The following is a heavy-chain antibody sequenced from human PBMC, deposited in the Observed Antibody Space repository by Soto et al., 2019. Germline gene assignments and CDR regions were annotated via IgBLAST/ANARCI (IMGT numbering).Heavy chain of an antibody. D-gene: IGHD2-2*01. CDR3: ARGPCNSTSCYGFDY. CDR1: SGSMSSYY. CDR2: IYYTGSP. V-gene: IGHV4-59*01. Sequence: SETLSLTCTVSSGSMSSYYWTWIRQPPGKGLEWIGYIYYTGSPKYNPSLKSRVTISADRSKNQFSLKLSSVTAADTAVYYCARGPCNSTSCYGFDYWGQGTLVTVSS. J-gene: IGHJ4*02.